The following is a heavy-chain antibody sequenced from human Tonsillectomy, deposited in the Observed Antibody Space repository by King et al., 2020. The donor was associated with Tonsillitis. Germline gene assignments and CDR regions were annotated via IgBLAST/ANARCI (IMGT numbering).Heavy chain of an antibody. J-gene: IGHJ6*02. CDR3: VNERDSGYGRGRGKNFYYAMDV. CDR2: ISYDASNK. CDR1: GFSFNSYA. Sequence: VQLVESGGGVVQPGGSLRLSCAASGFSFNSYAIHWVCQAPGKGLEWVAVISYDASNKYYGPSVKGRFTISRDNSKNTVSLQMSSLRAEDTAVFYCVNERDSGYGRGRGKNFYYAMDVWGQGTTVTVSS. D-gene: IGHD5-12*01. V-gene: IGHV3-30*18.